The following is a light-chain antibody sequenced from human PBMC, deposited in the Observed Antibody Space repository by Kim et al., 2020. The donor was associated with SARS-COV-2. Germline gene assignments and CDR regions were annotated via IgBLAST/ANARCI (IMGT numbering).Light chain of an antibody. CDR1: QSVSGL. V-gene: IGKV1-39*01. J-gene: IGKJ1*01. Sequence: ASVGDSDTITCRERQSVSGLLNWYQQKPGKAPHHLIYRTSTLQTGVPPRFSGSASGTDFTLTINTLQPEDFATYYCQQSYNFPRTFGQGTKVDIK. CDR3: QQSYNFPRT. CDR2: RTS.